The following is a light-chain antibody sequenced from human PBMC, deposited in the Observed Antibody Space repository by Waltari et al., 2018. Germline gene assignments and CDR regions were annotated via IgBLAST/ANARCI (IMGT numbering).Light chain of an antibody. Sequence: SHVVTQSPSLSVAPGETARITCGGDTIGSKRVHWYQQRPGQAPVLVISYDSDRPSGIPERFSGSNSGNTATLTISWVEAEDEADYYCLVWHSTTDHHGVFGGGTKLTVL. V-gene: IGLV3-21*04. J-gene: IGLJ2*01. CDR2: YDS. CDR1: TIGSKR. CDR3: LVWHSTTDHHGV.